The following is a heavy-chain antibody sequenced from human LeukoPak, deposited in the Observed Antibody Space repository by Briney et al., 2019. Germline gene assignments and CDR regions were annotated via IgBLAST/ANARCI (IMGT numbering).Heavy chain of an antibody. CDR3: AGGRASLFDY. Sequence: SETLSLTCTVSGGSISSYYWSWIRQPPGKGLKWIGYIYTSGSTNYNPSLKSRVTISVDTSKNQFSLKLSSVTAADTAVYYCAGGRASLFDYWGQGTLVTVSS. CDR1: GGSISSYY. CDR2: IYTSGST. D-gene: IGHD2-15*01. J-gene: IGHJ4*02. V-gene: IGHV4-4*09.